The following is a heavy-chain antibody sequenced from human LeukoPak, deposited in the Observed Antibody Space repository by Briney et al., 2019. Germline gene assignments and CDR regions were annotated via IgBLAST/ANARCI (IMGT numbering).Heavy chain of an antibody. CDR3: ARGDDYEGPFGY. D-gene: IGHD4-17*01. CDR1: GGSVSSGSYY. CDR2: IYYSGST. J-gene: IGHJ4*02. Sequence: SETLSLTCTVSGGSVSSGSYYWSWIRQPPGKGLEWIGYIYYSGSTNYNPSLKSRVTISVDTSKNQFSLKLSSVTAADTAVYYCARGDDYEGPFGYWGQGTLVTVSS. V-gene: IGHV4-61*01.